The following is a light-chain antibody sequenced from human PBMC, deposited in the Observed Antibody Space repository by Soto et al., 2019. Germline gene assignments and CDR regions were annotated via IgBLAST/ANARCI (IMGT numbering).Light chain of an antibody. CDR3: SSYAGSSNV. V-gene: IGLV2-8*01. Sequence: QSALTQPPSASGSPGQSVAISCTGTSSDVGGYNYVSWYQQHPGKAPKLMINKVNKRPSGVPDRFSGSKSGNTASLTVSGLQAENEADYYCSSYAGSSNVFGTGTKLTVL. CDR2: KVN. CDR1: SSDVGGYNY. J-gene: IGLJ1*01.